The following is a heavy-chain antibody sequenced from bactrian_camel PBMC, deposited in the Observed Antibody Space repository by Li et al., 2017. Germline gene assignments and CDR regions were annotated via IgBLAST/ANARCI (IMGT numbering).Heavy chain of an antibody. CDR1: GFAVVSYQ. V-gene: IGHV3S1*01. Sequence: QVQLVESGGDLVQPGGSLTLSCAASGFAVVSYQMYWVRQAPGKGLEWVSTINSGLSATSYTDSVKGRFTISREFAADSARPTTYLTMDKLKPADTAIYYCAAGQLDGRWLGFSCPNSGFGFWGQGTQVTVS. D-gene: IGHD1*01. CDR3: AAGQLDGRWLGFSCPNSGFGF. J-gene: IGHJ6*01. CDR2: INSGLSAT.